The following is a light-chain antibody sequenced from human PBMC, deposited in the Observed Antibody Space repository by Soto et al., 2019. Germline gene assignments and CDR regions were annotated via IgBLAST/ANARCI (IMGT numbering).Light chain of an antibody. CDR1: QSILNW. J-gene: IGKJ4*01. CDR3: QQYNSYPLT. V-gene: IGKV1-5*03. CDR2: KAS. Sequence: DIQLTQSPSTLSASVGDRVTITCRASQSILNWLAWYQQQPGKAPKALIYKASTLETGVPSRFSGSGSGTEFTLTISSLQPDDFATYYCQQYNSYPLTFGGGTRWISN.